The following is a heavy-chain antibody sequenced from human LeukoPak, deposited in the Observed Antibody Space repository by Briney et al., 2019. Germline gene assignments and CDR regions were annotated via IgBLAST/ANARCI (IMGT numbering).Heavy chain of an antibody. Sequence: ASVKVSCKASGYTFTGYYMHWVRQAPGQGLEWMGWINPNSGGTNYAQKFQGRVTMTRDTSISTAYRELSRLRSDDTAVYYCARVYSSGWYYFDYWGQGTLVTVSS. D-gene: IGHD6-19*01. CDR2: INPNSGGT. V-gene: IGHV1-2*02. J-gene: IGHJ4*02. CDR3: ARVYSSGWYYFDY. CDR1: GYTFTGYY.